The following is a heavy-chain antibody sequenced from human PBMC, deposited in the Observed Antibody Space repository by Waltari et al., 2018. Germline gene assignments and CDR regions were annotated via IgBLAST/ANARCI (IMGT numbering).Heavy chain of an antibody. J-gene: IGHJ6*02. Sequence: EVQLVESGGGLVQPGGSLRLSCAASGFTVSSNYMSWVRQAPGKGLEWVSVIYSGGSTYYADSVKGRFTISRDNSKNTLYLQMNSLRAEDTAVYYCARDRSSSWYYYYYYGMDVWGQGTTVTVSS. CDR3: ARDRSSSWYYYYYYGMDV. CDR1: GFTVSSNY. CDR2: IYSGGST. V-gene: IGHV3-66*02. D-gene: IGHD6-13*01.